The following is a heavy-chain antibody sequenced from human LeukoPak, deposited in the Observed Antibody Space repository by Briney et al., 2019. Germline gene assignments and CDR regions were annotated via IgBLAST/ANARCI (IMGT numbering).Heavy chain of an antibody. CDR1: GGSISSGSYY. CDR2: IYTSGST. CDR3: ASSPGGRSSYVY. Sequence: SETLSLTCTVSGGSISSGSYYWSWIRQPAGKGLEWIGRIYTSGSTNYNPSLKSRVTISVDTSKNQFSLKLSSVTAADTAVYYCASSPGGRSSYVYWGQGTLVTVSS. J-gene: IGHJ4*02. D-gene: IGHD6-13*01. V-gene: IGHV4-61*02.